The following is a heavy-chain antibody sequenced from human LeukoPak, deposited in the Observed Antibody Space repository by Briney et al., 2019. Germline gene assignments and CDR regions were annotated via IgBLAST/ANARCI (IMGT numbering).Heavy chain of an antibody. Sequence: ASVKVSCKASGYTFTGYYMNWVRQAPGQGLEWMGRINPNSGGTNYAQKFQGRVTMTRDTSISTAYMELSRLRSDDTAVYYCARDRRRLGVPGKRWFDHWGQGTLVTISS. J-gene: IGHJ5*02. CDR2: INPNSGGT. V-gene: IGHV1-2*06. CDR3: ARDRRRLGVPGKRWFDH. CDR1: GYTFTGYY. D-gene: IGHD6-19*01.